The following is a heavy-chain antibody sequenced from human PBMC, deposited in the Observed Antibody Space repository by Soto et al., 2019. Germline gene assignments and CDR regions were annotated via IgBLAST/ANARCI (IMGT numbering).Heavy chain of an antibody. D-gene: IGHD2-2*01. Sequence: GGSLSLSCAASGFTFSNYWMSWVRQAPGKGLEWVANIKKDETEEYYVDSVKGRFTISRDNAKNSLFLQMNSLRAEDTAVYYCAAYCSSISCTPFHGYSWGQGTLVTV. CDR1: GFTFSNYW. CDR2: IKKDETEE. CDR3: AAYCSSISCTPFHGYS. J-gene: IGHJ4*02. V-gene: IGHV3-7*03.